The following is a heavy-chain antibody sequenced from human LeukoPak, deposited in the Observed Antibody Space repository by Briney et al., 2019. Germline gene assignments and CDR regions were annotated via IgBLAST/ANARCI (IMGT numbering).Heavy chain of an antibody. J-gene: IGHJ4*02. D-gene: IGHD2-8*01. CDR2: IKQDGSEK. V-gene: IGHV3-7*01. CDR3: VRIGYCTNGICYEVFDY. Sequence: GGSLRLSCVASGFTFTDYWMSWVRQAPGKGLEWVGNIKQDGSEKYYGGSVKGRFAISRDNAKNSLSLQINSLRAEDTAVYYCVRIGYCTNGICYEVFDYWGQGTLVTVSS. CDR1: GFTFTDYW.